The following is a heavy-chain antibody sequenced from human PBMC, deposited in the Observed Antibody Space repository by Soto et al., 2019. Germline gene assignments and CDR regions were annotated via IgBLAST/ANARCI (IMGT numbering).Heavy chain of an antibody. J-gene: IGHJ5*02. D-gene: IGHD3-3*01. CDR3: AREVLSWSGYLSRGVNWFDP. CDR2: IYYSGST. Sequence: SETLSLTCTVSGGSISSGGYYWSWIRQHPGKGLEWIGYIYYSGSTYYNPSLKSRVTISVDTSKNQFSLKLSSVTAADTAVYYCAREVLSWSGYLSRGVNWFDPWCQGTLVAVSS. V-gene: IGHV4-31*03. CDR1: GGSISSGGYY.